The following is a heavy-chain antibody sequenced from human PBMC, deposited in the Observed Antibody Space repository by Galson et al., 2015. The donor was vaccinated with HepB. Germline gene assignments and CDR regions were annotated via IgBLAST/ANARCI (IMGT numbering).Heavy chain of an antibody. Sequence: SLRLSCAASGFTFSSYSMNWVRQAPGKGLEWVSYISSSSSTIYYADSVKGRFTISRDNAKNSLYLQMNSLRDEDTAVYYCARVFNGYYGSGSYDYWGQGTLVTVSS. CDR3: ARVFNGYYGSGSYDY. J-gene: IGHJ4*02. D-gene: IGHD3-10*01. CDR2: ISSSSSTI. CDR1: GFTFSSYS. V-gene: IGHV3-48*02.